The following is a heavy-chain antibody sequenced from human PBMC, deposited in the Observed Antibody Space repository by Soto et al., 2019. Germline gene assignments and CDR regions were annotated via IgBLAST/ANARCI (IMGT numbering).Heavy chain of an antibody. CDR2: MNPNSGNT. Sequence: GXSVKVSCKASVYTFTSYDINWVRQATGQGLEWMGWMNPNSGNTGYAQKFQGRVTMTRNTSISTAYMELSSLRSEDTAVYYCARGLLSNHDAFDIWGQGTVVTVSS. CDR3: ARGLLSNHDAFDI. V-gene: IGHV1-8*01. J-gene: IGHJ3*02. CDR1: VYTFTSYD.